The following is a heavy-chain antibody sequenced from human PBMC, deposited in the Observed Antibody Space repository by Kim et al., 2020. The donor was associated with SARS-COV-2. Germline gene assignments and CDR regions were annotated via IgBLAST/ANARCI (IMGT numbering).Heavy chain of an antibody. J-gene: IGHJ4*02. CDR1: GFTFSSYT. Sequence: GGSLRPSCAASGFTFSSYTMNWVRQAPGKGLEWVSSISSSGSYIYYADSVKGRFTISRDNAKNSLYLQMNSLRAEDTAVYYCATGYSGYENGGVWGQGTLVTVSS. CDR3: ATGYSGYENGGV. CDR2: ISSSGSYI. D-gene: IGHD5-12*01. V-gene: IGHV3-21*01.